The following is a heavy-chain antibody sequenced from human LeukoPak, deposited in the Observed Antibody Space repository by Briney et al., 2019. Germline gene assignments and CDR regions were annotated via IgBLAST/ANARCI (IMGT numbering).Heavy chain of an antibody. CDR1: GFTFSSYS. J-gene: IGHJ4*02. CDR2: VSSDSTTI. D-gene: IGHD3-16*01. Sequence: GGSLRLSCAASGFTFSSYSMYWVRQAPGKGLEWVSYVSSDSTTIQYADSVKGRFTISRDYAKNSLNLQMNSLRAEDTALYYCTRDGGWRDDYWGEGTLVTVSS. CDR3: TRDGGWRDDY. V-gene: IGHV3-48*01.